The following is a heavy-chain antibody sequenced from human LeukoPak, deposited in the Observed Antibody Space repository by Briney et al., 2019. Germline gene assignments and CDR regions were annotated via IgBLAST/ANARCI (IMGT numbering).Heavy chain of an antibody. J-gene: IGHJ3*02. CDR2: ISSNGGNT. CDR3: ASQDGFDI. V-gene: IGHV3-64*01. Sequence: GGSLRLSSTGSGFGFSSYVMYWVRQAPGKGLKYVYSISSNGGNTYYANSVKGRVTISRDNSKNTLYLQMDSLRAEDMAVYYCASQDGFDIWGQGTMVTVSS. CDR1: GFGFSSYV.